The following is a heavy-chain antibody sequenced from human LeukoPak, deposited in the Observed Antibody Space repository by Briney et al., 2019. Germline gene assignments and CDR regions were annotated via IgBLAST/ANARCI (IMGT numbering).Heavy chain of an antibody. CDR2: IYYSGST. CDR1: GGSISSSSYY. V-gene: IGHV4-39*07. Sequence: SETLSLTCTVSGGSISSSSYYWGWIRQPPGKGLEWIGSIYYSGSTYYNPSLKSRVTISVDTSKNQFSLKLSSVTAADTAVYYCAAEGLTMIVVVMGTAGDAFDIWGQGTMVTVSS. J-gene: IGHJ3*02. CDR3: AAEGLTMIVVVMGTAGDAFDI. D-gene: IGHD3-22*01.